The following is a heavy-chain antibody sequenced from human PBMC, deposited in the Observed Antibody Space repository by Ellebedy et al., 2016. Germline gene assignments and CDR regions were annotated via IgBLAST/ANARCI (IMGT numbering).Heavy chain of an antibody. Sequence: SETLSLXXTVSGGSISSGGYYWSWIRQHPGKGLEWIGYIYYSGSTYYNPSLKSRVTISVDTSKNQFSLKLSSVTAADTAVYYCARRSPAADQGVDVWGQGTTVTVSS. CDR1: GGSISSGGYY. CDR3: ARRSPAADQGVDV. V-gene: IGHV4-31*03. CDR2: IYYSGST. J-gene: IGHJ6*02.